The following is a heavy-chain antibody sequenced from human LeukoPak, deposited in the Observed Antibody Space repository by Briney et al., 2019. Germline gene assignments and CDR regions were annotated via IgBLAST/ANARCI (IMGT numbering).Heavy chain of an antibody. D-gene: IGHD3-3*01. CDR3: ARDRTPRGFLEWLPNDAFDI. J-gene: IGHJ3*02. CDR2: ISAGNGNT. Sequence: ASVKVSCKASGYTFTSYAIHWVRQAPGQRLEWMGWISAGNGNTKYSQNFQGRVTFISNTSATTAFMELSSLRSEDTAVYYCARDRTPRGFLEWLPNDAFDIWGQGTMVTVSS. CDR1: GYTFTSYA. V-gene: IGHV1-3*01.